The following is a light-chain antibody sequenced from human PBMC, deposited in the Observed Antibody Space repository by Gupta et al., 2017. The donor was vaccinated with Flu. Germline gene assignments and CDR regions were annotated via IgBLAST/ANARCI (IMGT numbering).Light chain of an antibody. CDR3: LQDYRYPST. CDR1: QGIGND. J-gene: IGKJ2*01. CDR2: AAF. Sequence: AIQMTQSPSSLSASVGDRVTITCRASQGIGNDLGWYQQKPGKAPKLLIYAAFSLQSGVPSRFSGSGSGTDFTLTISSLQPEDFATYYCLQDYRYPSTFPQGIKPEIK. V-gene: IGKV1-6*01.